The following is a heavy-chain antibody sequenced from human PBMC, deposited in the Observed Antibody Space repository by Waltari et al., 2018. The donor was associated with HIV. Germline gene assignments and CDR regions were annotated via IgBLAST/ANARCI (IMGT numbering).Heavy chain of an antibody. CDR3: AREGARMTTMIYYYYGMDV. CDR1: GYTFTGYS. Sequence: QVQLVQSGAEVKKPGASVKVSCKASGYTFTGYSMHWVRQAPGQGLGWMGRINPNSGGTNYAQQFQGRVTMTRDTSISTAYMELSRLRSDDTAVYYCAREGARMTTMIYYYYGMDVWGQGTTVTVSS. CDR2: INPNSGGT. J-gene: IGHJ6*02. V-gene: IGHV1-2*06. D-gene: IGHD4-4*01.